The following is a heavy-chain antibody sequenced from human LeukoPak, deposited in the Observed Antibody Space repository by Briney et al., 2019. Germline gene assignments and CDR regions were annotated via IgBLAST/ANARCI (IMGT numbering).Heavy chain of an antibody. Sequence: SETLSLTCAVYGGSFSGYYWSWIRQPPGKGLEWIGEINHSGSTNYNPSLKSRVTISVDTSKNQFSLKLSSVTAADTAVYYCARGQRNGTVVVPAATYYFDYWGQGTLVTVSS. J-gene: IGHJ4*02. D-gene: IGHD2-2*01. CDR1: GGSFSGYY. CDR2: INHSGST. V-gene: IGHV4-34*01. CDR3: ARGQRNGTVVVPAATYYFDY.